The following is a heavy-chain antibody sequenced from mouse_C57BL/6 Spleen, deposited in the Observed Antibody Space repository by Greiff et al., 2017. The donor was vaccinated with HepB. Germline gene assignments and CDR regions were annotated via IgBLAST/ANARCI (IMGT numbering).Heavy chain of an antibody. J-gene: IGHJ2*01. CDR1: GYTFTSYG. D-gene: IGHD1-1*01. CDR3: ARGGGSSRDYFDY. V-gene: IGHV1-81*01. CDR2: IYPRSGNT. Sequence: VQVVESGAELARPGASVKLSCKASGYTFTSYGISWVKQRTGQGLEWIGEIYPRSGNTYYNEKFKGKATLTADKSSSTAYMELRSLTSEDSAVYFCARGGGSSRDYFDYWGQGTTLTVSS.